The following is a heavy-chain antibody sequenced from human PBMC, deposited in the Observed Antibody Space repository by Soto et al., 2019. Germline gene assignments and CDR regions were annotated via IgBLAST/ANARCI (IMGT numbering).Heavy chain of an antibody. CDR2: ISAYNGNT. V-gene: IGHV1-18*01. Sequence: ASVKVSCTASGYTLTNYGISWVRQAPGQGLEWMGWISAYNGNTKYAQKFQGRVTMTTDTSTSTAYMELRSLRSDDTAVYYCARGVGSGSYYNQYNWFDPWGQGTLVTVSS. CDR1: GYTLTNYG. J-gene: IGHJ5*02. D-gene: IGHD3-10*01. CDR3: ARGVGSGSYYNQYNWFDP.